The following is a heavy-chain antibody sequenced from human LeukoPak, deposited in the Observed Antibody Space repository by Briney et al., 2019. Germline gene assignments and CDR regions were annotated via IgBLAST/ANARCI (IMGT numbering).Heavy chain of an antibody. J-gene: IGHJ3*02. CDR3: ARLPSPEDAFDI. D-gene: IGHD1-14*01. CDR2: MNPNSGNT. V-gene: IGHV1-8*01. CDR1: GYTFTSYD. Sequence: GASVKVSCKASGYTFTSYDINWVRQATGQGLEWMGWMNPNSGNTGYAQKFQGRVTMTRNTSISTAYMELSSLRSEDTAVYYCARLPSPEDAFDIWGQGTMVTVSS.